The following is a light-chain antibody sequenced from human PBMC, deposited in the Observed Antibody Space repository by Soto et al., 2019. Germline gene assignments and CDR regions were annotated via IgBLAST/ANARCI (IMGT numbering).Light chain of an antibody. Sequence: QSVLTQPASVSGPPGPSITISCTGTSSDVGAYNYVSWYQQHPGKAPKLMIYEVSNRPSGVSNRFSGSKSGNTASLTISGLQAEDEADYYCSSYISSSTLVFGAGPKVTVL. CDR2: EVS. CDR1: SSDVGAYNY. CDR3: SSYISSSTLV. V-gene: IGLV2-14*01. J-gene: IGLJ1*01.